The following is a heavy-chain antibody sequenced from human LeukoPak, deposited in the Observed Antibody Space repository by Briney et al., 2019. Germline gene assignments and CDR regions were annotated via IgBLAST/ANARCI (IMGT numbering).Heavy chain of an antibody. D-gene: IGHD3-10*01. CDR3: ARDVRGSGSYYPGY. Sequence: GASVKVSCKASGYTFTSYAMHWVRQAPGQRLEWMGWINAGNGNTKYSQKFQGRVTITRDTSASTAYMELSSLRSEDTAVYYCARDVRGSGSYYPGYWGQGTLVTVSS. V-gene: IGHV1-3*01. J-gene: IGHJ4*02. CDR2: INAGNGNT. CDR1: GYTFTSYA.